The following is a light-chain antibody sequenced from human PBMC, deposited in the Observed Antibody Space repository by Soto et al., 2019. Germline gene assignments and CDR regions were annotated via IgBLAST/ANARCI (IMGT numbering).Light chain of an antibody. V-gene: IGKV3-11*01. CDR2: DAS. Sequence: EIVLTQSPVTLSLSPGQRATLSCRASQSVSSSLAWYQHKPGQAPRLLIYDASNRASGIPARFSGSGSGTDFTLTITSLEPEDFAVYYCQQRANWPLFTFGPGTKLNI. CDR1: QSVSSS. CDR3: QQRANWPLFT. J-gene: IGKJ3*01.